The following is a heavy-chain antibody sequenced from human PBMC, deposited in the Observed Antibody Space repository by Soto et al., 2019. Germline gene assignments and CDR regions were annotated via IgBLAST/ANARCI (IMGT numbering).Heavy chain of an antibody. J-gene: IGHJ3*02. CDR2: IYSGGST. D-gene: IGHD3-22*01. V-gene: IGHV3-66*01. Sequence: GGSLRLSCAASGFTVSSKYMSWVRQAPGKGLEWVSVIYSGGSTYYADSVKGRFTISRDNSKNTLYLQMNNLRVEDTAVYYCARDLDSSGYYYPGGFDIWGQGTMVTVSS. CDR3: ARDLDSSGYYYPGGFDI. CDR1: GFTVSSKY.